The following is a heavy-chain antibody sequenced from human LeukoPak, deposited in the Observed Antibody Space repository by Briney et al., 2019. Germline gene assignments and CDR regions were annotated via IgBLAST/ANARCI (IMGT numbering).Heavy chain of an antibody. CDR2: IIPIFGTA. CDR3: ASGVPTVTTWRFDY. Sequence: GASVKVSCKASGGTFSSYAISWERQAPGQGLEWMGGIIPIFGTANYAQKFQGRVTITADESTSTAYMELSSLRSEDTAVYYCASGVPTVTTWRFDYWGQGTLVTVSS. CDR1: GGTFSSYA. J-gene: IGHJ4*02. D-gene: IGHD4-17*01. V-gene: IGHV1-69*13.